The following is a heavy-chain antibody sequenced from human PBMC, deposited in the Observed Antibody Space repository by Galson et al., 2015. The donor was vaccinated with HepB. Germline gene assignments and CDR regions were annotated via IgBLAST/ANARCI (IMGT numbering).Heavy chain of an antibody. CDR3: ARAGTNWGLSYYYYGMDV. V-gene: IGHV3-66*01. D-gene: IGHD7-27*01. Sequence: SLRLSCAASGFTVSSNYMSWVRQAPGKGLEWVSVIYSGGSTYYADSVKGRFTISRDNSKNTLYLQMNSLRAEDTAVYYCARAGTNWGLSYYYYGMDVWGQGTTVTVSS. J-gene: IGHJ6*02. CDR2: IYSGGST. CDR1: GFTVSSNY.